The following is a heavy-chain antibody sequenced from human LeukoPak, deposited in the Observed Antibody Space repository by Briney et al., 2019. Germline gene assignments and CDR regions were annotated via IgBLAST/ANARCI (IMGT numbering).Heavy chain of an antibody. CDR3: ARGYYYASGNYPERFDF. CDR1: GFTFSSYN. Sequence: PGGSLRLSCAASGFTFSSYNMDWVRQAPGKGLEWVSYISSSSATIFYADSVKGRFTISRDNAKNSLHLQMNSLSAEDTAVYYCARGYYYASGNYPERFDFWGQGTLVTVSS. V-gene: IGHV3-48*04. CDR2: ISSSSATI. D-gene: IGHD3-10*01. J-gene: IGHJ4*02.